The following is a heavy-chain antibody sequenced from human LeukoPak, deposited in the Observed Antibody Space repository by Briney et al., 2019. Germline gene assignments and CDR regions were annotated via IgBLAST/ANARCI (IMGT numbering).Heavy chain of an antibody. CDR3: ARRNAMDV. J-gene: IGHJ6*02. CDR1: GFTFSNYW. V-gene: IGHV3-7*03. CDR2: INRDGSER. Sequence: GGSLRLSCAASGFTFSNYWMTWVRQAPGKGLEWVANINRDGSERYYVDSVKGRSTISRDDAKSSLYLQMNSLRAEDTAVYYCARRNAMDVWGQGTTVIVFS.